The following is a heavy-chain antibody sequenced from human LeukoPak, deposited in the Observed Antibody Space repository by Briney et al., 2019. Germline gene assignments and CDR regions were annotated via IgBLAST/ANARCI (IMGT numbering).Heavy chain of an antibody. CDR1: GGSISSTNYY. Sequence: SETLSLTCTVSGGSISSTNYYWGWIRQPPGRGLEWIGSVYYSGSTYSNPSLKSRVTVSVDTSKSQFSLKLTSVTAADTAVYYCARLYHDSRGYYWFDPWGQGTLVTVSS. J-gene: IGHJ5*02. D-gene: IGHD3-22*01. V-gene: IGHV4-39*01. CDR3: ARLYHDSRGYYWFDP. CDR2: VYYSGST.